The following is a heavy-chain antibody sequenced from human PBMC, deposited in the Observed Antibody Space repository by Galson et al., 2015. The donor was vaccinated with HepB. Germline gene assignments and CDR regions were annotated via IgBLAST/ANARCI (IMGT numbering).Heavy chain of an antibody. J-gene: IGHJ4*02. D-gene: IGHD5-18*01. CDR2: ISYDGSNK. CDR1: GFTFSSYA. V-gene: IGHV3-30*04. Sequence: SLRLSCAASGFTFSSYAMHWVRQAPGKGLEWVAVISYDGSNKYYADSVKGRFTISRDNSKNTLYLQMNSLRAEDTAVYYCARDGGPRGYSYGEPFDYWGQGTLVTVSS. CDR3: ARDGGPRGYSYGEPFDY.